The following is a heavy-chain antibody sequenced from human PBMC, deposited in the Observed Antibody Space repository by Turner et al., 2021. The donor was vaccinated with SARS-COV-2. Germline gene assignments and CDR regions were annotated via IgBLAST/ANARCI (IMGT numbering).Heavy chain of an antibody. CDR2: ISISSSTI. CDR1: GFTFSSYS. Sequence: EVQLVESGGGLVKPGAYLRLSCAASGFTFSSYSMNWVRQAPGKGLEWVSSISISSSTIYYADAVKGRFTISRDNAKNSLYLQMNSLRAEDTAVYYCARGRGARSYYYYGMDVWGQGTTVTVSS. D-gene: IGHD4-17*01. CDR3: ARGRGARSYYYYGMDV. J-gene: IGHJ6*02. V-gene: IGHV3-21*01.